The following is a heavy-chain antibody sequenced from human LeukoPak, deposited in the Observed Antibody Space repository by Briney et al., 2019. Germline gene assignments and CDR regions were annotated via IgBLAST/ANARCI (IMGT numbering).Heavy chain of an antibody. CDR2: ISPNSGYT. J-gene: IGHJ4*02. D-gene: IGHD3-16*01. Sequence: ASVKVSCKASGYTSTGYHIHWVRQAPGQGLEWMGWISPNSGYTYYTQKFQGRVTMTRATSITTVYMELSRLTSDDTAVYYCARSGFMWGFDYWGQGTLVTVSS. V-gene: IGHV1-2*02. CDR3: ARSGFMWGFDY. CDR1: GYTSTGYH.